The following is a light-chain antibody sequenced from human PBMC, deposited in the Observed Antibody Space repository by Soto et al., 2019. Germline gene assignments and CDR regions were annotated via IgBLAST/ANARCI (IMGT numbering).Light chain of an antibody. CDR1: SSNIGNNY. V-gene: IGLV1-51*02. CDR3: GTWDSSLSVLYV. CDR2: ENN. J-gene: IGLJ1*01. Sequence: QSVLTQPPSVSAAPGQKVTISCSGSSSNIGNNYVSWYQQLPGTAPKLLIYENNKRPSGIPDRFSGSKSGTSATLGITGLXXXXXADYYCGTWDSSLSVLYVXGTGTKVTVL.